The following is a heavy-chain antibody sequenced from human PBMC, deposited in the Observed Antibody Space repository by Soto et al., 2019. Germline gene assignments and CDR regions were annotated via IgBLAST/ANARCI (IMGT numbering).Heavy chain of an antibody. Sequence: PSETLSLTCTVSGGSISSYYWSWIRQPPGKGLEWIGYIYYSGSTNYNPSLKSRVTISVDTSKNQFSLKLSSVTAADTAVYYCARRYYYDSSGLFDPWGQGTLVTVSS. J-gene: IGHJ5*02. V-gene: IGHV4-59*01. CDR2: IYYSGST. D-gene: IGHD3-22*01. CDR1: GGSISSYY. CDR3: ARRYYYDSSGLFDP.